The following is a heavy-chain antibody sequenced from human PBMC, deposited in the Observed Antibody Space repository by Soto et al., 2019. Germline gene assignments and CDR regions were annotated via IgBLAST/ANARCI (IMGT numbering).Heavy chain of an antibody. CDR1: GFTFSSYS. Sequence: GGSLRLSCAASGFTFSSYSMNWVRQAPGKGLEWVSYISSSSSTIYYADSVKGRFTISRDNAKNSLYLQINSLRAKDTAVYYCARDSDEQTYYDFWSGYYPGTFDYWGQGTLVTVSS. CDR2: ISSSSSTI. J-gene: IGHJ4*02. D-gene: IGHD3-3*01. CDR3: ARDSDEQTYYDFWSGYYPGTFDY. V-gene: IGHV3-48*01.